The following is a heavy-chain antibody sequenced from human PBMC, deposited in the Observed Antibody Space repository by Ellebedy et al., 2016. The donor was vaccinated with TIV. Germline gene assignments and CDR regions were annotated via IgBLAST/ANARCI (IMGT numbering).Heavy chain of an antibody. V-gene: IGHV4-61*01. CDR1: GGSVSSGSYY. J-gene: IGHJ5*02. D-gene: IGHD3/OR15-3a*01. CDR3: ARTWTRRVWFDP. CDR2: IYYSGST. Sequence: SETLSLXXTVSGGSVSSGSYYWSWIRQPPGKGLEWIGYIYYSGSTNYNPSLKSRVTISVDTSKNQFSLKLSSVTAADTAVYYCARTWTRRVWFDPWGQGTLVTVSS.